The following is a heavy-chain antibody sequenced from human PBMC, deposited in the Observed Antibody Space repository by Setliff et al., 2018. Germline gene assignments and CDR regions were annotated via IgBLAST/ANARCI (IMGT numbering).Heavy chain of an antibody. D-gene: IGHD5-18*01. CDR3: ARAGNSYAQYYFDY. CDR1: GYTFTSYG. CDR2: ISAYNGNT. Sequence: GASVKVSCKASGYTFTSYGISWVRQAPGQGLEWMGWISAYNGNTNYAQKLQGRVTMTTDKSTSTAYMELRSLRSDDTAVYYCARAGNSYAQYYFDYWGQGTLVTVSS. J-gene: IGHJ4*02. V-gene: IGHV1-18*01.